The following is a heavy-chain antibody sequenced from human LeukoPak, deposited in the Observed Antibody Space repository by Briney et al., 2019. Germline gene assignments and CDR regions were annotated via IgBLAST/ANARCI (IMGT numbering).Heavy chain of an antibody. V-gene: IGHV3-9*01. Sequence: GGSLRLSCAASGFTFDDYAMHWVRQAPGKGLEWVSGISWNSGSIGYADSVKGRFTISRDNAKNSLYLQMNSLRAEDTALYYCAKDISDTAMVTYGFDPWGQGTLVTVSS. D-gene: IGHD5-18*01. CDR2: ISWNSGSI. CDR3: AKDISDTAMVTYGFDP. CDR1: GFTFDDYA. J-gene: IGHJ5*02.